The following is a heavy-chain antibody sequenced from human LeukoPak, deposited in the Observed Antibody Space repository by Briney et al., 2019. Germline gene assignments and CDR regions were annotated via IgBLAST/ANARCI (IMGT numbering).Heavy chain of an antibody. D-gene: IGHD3-3*01. Sequence: GASVKVSCKASGYTFNRYGINWVRQAPGQGLEWMGWISAYNGNTNYAQNFQGRVTMTTDTSTSTSYMEMRSLRSDDTAVYYCARDLRIFQYDSSSGYWWGTTGPREHFDYWGQGTLVTVSS. CDR3: ARDLRIFQYDSSSGYWWGTTGPREHFDY. CDR1: GYTFNRYG. V-gene: IGHV1-18*01. J-gene: IGHJ4*02. CDR2: ISAYNGNT.